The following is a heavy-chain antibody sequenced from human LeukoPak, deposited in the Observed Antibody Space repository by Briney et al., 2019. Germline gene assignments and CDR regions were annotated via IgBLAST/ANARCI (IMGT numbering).Heavy chain of an antibody. D-gene: IGHD3-10*01. CDR1: GFTFSSYG. J-gene: IGHJ6*02. Sequence: PGGSLRLSCAASGFTFSSYGMHWVRQAPGKGLEWVAVIRYDGSNKYYADSVKGRFTISRDNSKNTLYLQMNSLRAEDTAVYYCARGNGELVDYYYYGMDVWGQGTTVTVSS. CDR3: ARGNGELVDYYYYGMDV. CDR2: IRYDGSNK. V-gene: IGHV3-33*01.